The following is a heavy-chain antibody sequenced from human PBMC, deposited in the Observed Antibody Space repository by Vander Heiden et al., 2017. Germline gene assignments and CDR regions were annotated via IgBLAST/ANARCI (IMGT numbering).Heavy chain of an antibody. Sequence: QVKLQQSGPALVKPSQTLSLTCAISGDSVSSTSAAWNWTRQSPSRGLEWLGRTYYRSKWYDDYAVSVKSRITINPDTSKNQFSLQLNSVTPEDTAVYYCARGVRYFDLWGRGTLVTVSS. V-gene: IGHV6-1*01. CDR3: ARGVRYFDL. J-gene: IGHJ2*01. CDR2: TYYRSKWYD. CDR1: GDSVSSTSAA.